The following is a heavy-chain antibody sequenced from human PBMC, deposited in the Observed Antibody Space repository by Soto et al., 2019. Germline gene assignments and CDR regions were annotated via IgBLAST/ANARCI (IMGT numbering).Heavy chain of an antibody. V-gene: IGHV1-8*01. Sequence: ASVKVSCRASGYTFTRYDINGVRQATGQGLEWIGWMNPNSGNTGYAQKFQGRVTMTRNTSISTAYMELSSLRSEDTAVYYCARGGGSYYYSYGMEVWGQGTTV. CDR2: MNPNSGNT. CDR3: ARGGGSYYYSYGMEV. J-gene: IGHJ6*02. CDR1: GYTFTRYD.